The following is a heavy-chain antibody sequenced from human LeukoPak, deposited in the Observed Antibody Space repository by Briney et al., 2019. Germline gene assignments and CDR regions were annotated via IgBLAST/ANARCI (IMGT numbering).Heavy chain of an antibody. J-gene: IGHJ4*02. D-gene: IGHD3-22*01. CDR2: IKSKTDGGTT. CDR1: GFTFSNAW. V-gene: IGHV3-15*01. CDR3: TTVLEQTYYYDSSGYPFDY. Sequence: PGGSLRLSRAASGFTFSNAWMSWVRQAPGEGLEWVGRIKSKTDGGTTDYAAPVKGRFTISRDDSKNTLYLQMNSLKTEDTAVYYCTTVLEQTYYYDSSGYPFDYWGQGTLVTVSS.